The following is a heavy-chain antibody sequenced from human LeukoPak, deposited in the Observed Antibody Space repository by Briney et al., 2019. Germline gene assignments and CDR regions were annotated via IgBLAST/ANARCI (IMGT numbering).Heavy chain of an antibody. CDR2: IYHSGST. J-gene: IGHJ4*02. V-gene: IGHV4-4*02. D-gene: IGHD6-13*01. CDR1: GGSISSSNW. CDR3: ARKQQLAIGSLDY. Sequence: SETLSLTCAVSGGSISSSNWWSWVRQPPGKGLEWIGEIYHSGSTNYNPSLKSRVTISVDKSKNQFSLKLSSVTAADTAVYYCARKQQLAIGSLDYWGQGTLVTVSS.